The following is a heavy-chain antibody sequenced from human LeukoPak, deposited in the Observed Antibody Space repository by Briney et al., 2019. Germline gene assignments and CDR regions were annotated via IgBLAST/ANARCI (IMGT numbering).Heavy chain of an antibody. CDR1: GFTFSSYG. D-gene: IGHD6-6*01. V-gene: IGHV3-30*03. J-gene: IGHJ6*02. CDR3: ARDLYSSSSGNYYYYHGMDV. Sequence: GGSLRLSCAASGFTFSSYGMHGGRKAPGKGLEWVAVISYDGSNKYYADSLKGRFTISRDNYKNWLYLQMNSLRAEDTDVYYCARDLYSSSSGNYYYYHGMDVWGQGTTVTVSS. CDR2: ISYDGSNK.